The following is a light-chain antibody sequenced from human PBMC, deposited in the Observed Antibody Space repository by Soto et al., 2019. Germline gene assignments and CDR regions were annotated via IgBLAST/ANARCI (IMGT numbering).Light chain of an antibody. CDR2: DAY. Sequence: EIVLTQSPGTLSLSPGDTATLSCRASQSVRSNFLAWYQHKPGHAPRLLIHDAYSRATGIPDRFSGSGSDRDFTLTISRLEPEDFAVYYCQQYAGSPRTFGQGTKLEIK. CDR3: QQYAGSPRT. J-gene: IGKJ2*01. CDR1: QSVRSNF. V-gene: IGKV3-20*01.